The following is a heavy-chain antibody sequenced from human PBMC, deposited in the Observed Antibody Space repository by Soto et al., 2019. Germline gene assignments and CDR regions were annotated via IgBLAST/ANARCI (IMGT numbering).Heavy chain of an antibody. V-gene: IGHV3-30-3*01. D-gene: IGHD2-2*02. CDR2: ISYDGSNK. CDR1: GFTFSSYA. Sequence: PGGSLRLSCAASGFTFSSYAMHWVRQAPGKGLEWVAVISYDGSNKYYADSVKGRFTISRDNSKNTLYLQMNSLRAEDTAVYYCARVSDQLLYGFDYWGQGTLVTVSS. J-gene: IGHJ4*02. CDR3: ARVSDQLLYGFDY.